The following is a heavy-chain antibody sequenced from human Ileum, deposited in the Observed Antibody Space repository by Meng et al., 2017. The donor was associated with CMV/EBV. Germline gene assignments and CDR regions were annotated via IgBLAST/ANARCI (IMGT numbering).Heavy chain of an antibody. J-gene: IGHJ3*02. CDR3: ARENYPMAAFDI. CDR1: GFTFSSYW. Sequence: GESLKISCAASGFTFSSYWMSWVRQAPGKGLEWVANIKQDGSEKYYVDSVKGRFTISRDNAKNSLYVQMNSLRAEDTAVYYCARENYPMAAFDIWGQGTMVTVSS. CDR2: IKQDGSEK. V-gene: IGHV3-7*01. D-gene: IGHD5-24*01.